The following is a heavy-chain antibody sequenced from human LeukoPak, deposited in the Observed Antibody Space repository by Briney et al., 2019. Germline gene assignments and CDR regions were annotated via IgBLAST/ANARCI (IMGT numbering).Heavy chain of an antibody. V-gene: IGHV4-59*01. CDR1: GGSISSYY. D-gene: IGHD5-18*01. CDR3: ARAGYSYGTGYYFDY. Sequence: SETLSLTCTVSGGSISSYYWSWIRLPPGKGLEWIGYIYYTGATYYNPSLKSRVTISLDTSKNQFYLKLSSVTAADAAVYYCARAGYSYGTGYYFDYWGQGALVTVSS. CDR2: IYYTGAT. J-gene: IGHJ4*02.